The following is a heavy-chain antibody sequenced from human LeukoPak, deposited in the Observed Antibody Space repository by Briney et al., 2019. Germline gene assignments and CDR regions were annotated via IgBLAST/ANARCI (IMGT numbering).Heavy chain of an antibody. D-gene: IGHD3-22*01. V-gene: IGHV3-23*01. CDR1: GFTFSSYA. J-gene: IGHJ4*02. Sequence: GGSLRLSCAASGFTFSSYAMSWVRQAPGKGLEWVSAISGSGGSTYYADSVKGRFTISRDNSKNTLYLQMNSLRAEDTAVYYCAKANYYDSSGYSDTIFDYWGQGTLVTVSS. CDR2: ISGSGGST. CDR3: AKANYYDSSGYSDTIFDY.